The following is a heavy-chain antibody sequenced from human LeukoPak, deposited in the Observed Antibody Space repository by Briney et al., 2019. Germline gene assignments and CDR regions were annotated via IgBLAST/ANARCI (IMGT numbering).Heavy chain of an antibody. V-gene: IGHV3-66*01. Sequence: QSGGSLRLSCAGSGFTVSTNYMCWVRQAPGKGLEWVSIIYSGGSTYYADSVKGRFTISRDNSKNTLYLQMNSLRAEDTAVYYCARDPVGVTPHYYYGLDVWGQGTTVTVSS. J-gene: IGHJ6*02. CDR1: GFTVSTNY. CDR2: IYSGGST. CDR3: ARDPVGVTPHYYYGLDV. D-gene: IGHD1-26*01.